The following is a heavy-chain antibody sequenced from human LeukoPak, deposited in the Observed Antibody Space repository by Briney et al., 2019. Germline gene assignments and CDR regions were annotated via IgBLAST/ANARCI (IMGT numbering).Heavy chain of an antibody. J-gene: IGHJ4*02. CDR2: IYTSGST. CDR1: GGSISSSNW. CDR3: ARGPYKYDSSGNFDY. V-gene: IGHV4-61*02. Sequence: SGTLSLTCAVSGGSISSSNWWSWIRQPAGKGLEWIGRIYTSGSTNYNPSLKSRVTISVDTSKNQFSLKLSSVTAADTAVYYCARGPYKYDSSGNFDYWGQGTLVTVSS. D-gene: IGHD3-22*01.